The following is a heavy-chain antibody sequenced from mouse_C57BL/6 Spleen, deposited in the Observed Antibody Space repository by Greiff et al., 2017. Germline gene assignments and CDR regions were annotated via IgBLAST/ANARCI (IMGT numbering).Heavy chain of an antibody. CDR1: GYTFTSYW. D-gene: IGHD2-5*01. J-gene: IGHJ3*01. CDR2: INPSSGYT. Sequence: QVHVKQSGAELAKPGASVKLSCKASGYTFTSYWMHWVKQRPGQGLEWIGYINPSSGYTKYNQKFKDKATLTADKSSSTAYMQLSSLTYEDSAVYYCARSGLYSNYRFAYWGQGTLVTVSA. CDR3: ARSGLYSNYRFAY. V-gene: IGHV1-7*01.